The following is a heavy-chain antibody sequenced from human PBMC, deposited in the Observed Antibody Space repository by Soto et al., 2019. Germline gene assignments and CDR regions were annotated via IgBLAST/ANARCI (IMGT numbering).Heavy chain of an antibody. CDR3: ATTPLRDVYQLLFDS. CDR2: IDHSEGT. CDR1: GGSIISGSHY. Sequence: SETLSLTCTVSGGSIISGSHYWGWIRQSPGKGLEWIGSIDHSEGTYKNPSLKSRVTISVDSSKNEFSLKLSSVTAADTAIYYCATTPLRDVYQLLFDSWGQGTLVTVPQ. V-gene: IGHV4-39*01. D-gene: IGHD2-2*01. J-gene: IGHJ4*02.